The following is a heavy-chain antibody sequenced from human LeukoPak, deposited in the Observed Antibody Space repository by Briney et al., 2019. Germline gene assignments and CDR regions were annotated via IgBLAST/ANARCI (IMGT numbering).Heavy chain of an antibody. J-gene: IGHJ4*02. Sequence: PGRSLRLSCAASGFSFSHYGMHWVRQAPAKGLAWVAVISYDGSNTYYADSVKGRFTISRDSAKNTLFLTMSSLRAEDTAVYYCAKEVTGGYCSGGTCYAYFEYWGQGTLVTVSS. CDR3: AKEVTGGYCSGGTCYAYFEY. D-gene: IGHD2-15*01. V-gene: IGHV3-30*18. CDR1: GFSFSHYG. CDR2: ISYDGSNT.